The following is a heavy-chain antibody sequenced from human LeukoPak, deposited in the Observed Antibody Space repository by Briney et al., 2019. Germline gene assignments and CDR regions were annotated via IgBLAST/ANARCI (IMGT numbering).Heavy chain of an antibody. CDR3: ARASTYYDFWSGYYRGDYFDY. D-gene: IGHD3-3*01. CDR2: IYYSGST. CDR1: GGSISSDY. V-gene: IGHV4-59*01. Sequence: SETLSLTCTVSGGSISSDYWSWIRQPPGKGLEWIGYIYYSGSTNYNPSLKSRVTISVDTSKNQFSLKLSSVTAADTAVYYCARASTYYDFWSGYYRGDYFDYWGQGTLVTVSS. J-gene: IGHJ4*02.